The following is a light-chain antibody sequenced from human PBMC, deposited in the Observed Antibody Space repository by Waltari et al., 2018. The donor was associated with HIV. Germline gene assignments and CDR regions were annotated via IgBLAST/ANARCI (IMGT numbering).Light chain of an antibody. CDR2: EVN. V-gene: IGLV2-23*02. Sequence: QSALTQPASVSGSRGQSITISCTGSSSDVGYYNLVSWYQQNADKAPKVLIYEVNNRPSGVSNRFSGSKSGNTASLTISGLQAEDEANYYCCLYADGNTVIFGGGTKLTVL. J-gene: IGLJ2*01. CDR1: SSDVGYYNL. CDR3: CLYADGNTVI.